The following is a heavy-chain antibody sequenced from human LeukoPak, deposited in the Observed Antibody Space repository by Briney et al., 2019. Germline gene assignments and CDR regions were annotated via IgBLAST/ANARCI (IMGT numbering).Heavy chain of an antibody. CDR2: INHSGST. Sequence: PSETLSLTCAVYGGSFSGYYWSWIRQPPGKGLEWIGEINHSGSTNYNPSLKSRVTISVDTSKNQFSLKLSSVTAADTAVYYCASYRYGSGSYSIHWGQGTLVTVSS. D-gene: IGHD3-10*01. J-gene: IGHJ4*02. CDR1: GGSFSGYY. V-gene: IGHV4-34*01. CDR3: ASYRYGSGSYSIH.